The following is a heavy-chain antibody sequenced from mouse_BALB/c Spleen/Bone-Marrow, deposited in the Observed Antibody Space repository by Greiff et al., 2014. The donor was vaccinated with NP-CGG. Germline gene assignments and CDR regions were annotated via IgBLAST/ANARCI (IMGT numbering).Heavy chain of an antibody. D-gene: IGHD2-4*01. CDR3: ARKSTRIRRAMDY. J-gene: IGHJ4*01. Sequence: VLLVESGAELVRPGSSVKISCKASGYAFSSYWMHWVKQRPGQGLEWIGQIYPGDGDTNYNGNFKGKATLTADKSSSTAYMQLSSLTSEDSAVYVCARKSTRIRRAMDYWGQGTPVTVSA. CDR1: GYAFSSYW. V-gene: IGHV1-80*01. CDR2: IYPGDGDT.